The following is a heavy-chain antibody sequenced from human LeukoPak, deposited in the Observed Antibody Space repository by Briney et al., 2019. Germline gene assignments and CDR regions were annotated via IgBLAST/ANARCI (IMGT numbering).Heavy chain of an antibody. CDR2: IKLDGSEK. Sequence: PGGSLRLPCAASGLTFSSYWMTWVRQAPGKGLEWVANIKLDGSEKYYVNSVKGRFTISRDNAKNSLYLQMNSLRAEDTAVYYCAKAPIGRAYAFDIWGQGTMVTVSS. D-gene: IGHD1-26*01. CDR3: AKAPIGRAYAFDI. V-gene: IGHV3-7*01. J-gene: IGHJ3*02. CDR1: GLTFSSYW.